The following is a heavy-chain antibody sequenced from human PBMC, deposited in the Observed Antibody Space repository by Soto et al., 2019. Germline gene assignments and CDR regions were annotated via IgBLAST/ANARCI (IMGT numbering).Heavy chain of an antibody. J-gene: IGHJ6*02. V-gene: IGHV1-18*01. CDR2: ISAYNGNT. D-gene: IGHD2-2*01. Sequence: QVQLVQSGAEVKKPGASVKVSCKASGYTFTSYGISWVRQAPGQGLEWMGWISAYNGNTNYAQKLQGRVTMTTDTSTSTADRELRSLRSADTAVYYCARHCSSTSCYVYYYGMDVWGQGTTVTVSS. CDR1: GYTFTSYG. CDR3: ARHCSSTSCYVYYYGMDV.